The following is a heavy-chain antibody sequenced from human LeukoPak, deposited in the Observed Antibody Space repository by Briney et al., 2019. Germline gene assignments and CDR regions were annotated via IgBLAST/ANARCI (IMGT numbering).Heavy chain of an antibody. CDR1: GGSFSGYY. V-gene: IGHV4-34*01. D-gene: IGHD2-8*01. CDR3: AREGSSCTNGLCYTVEGVFKPRYFDY. Sequence: PSETLSLTCAVYGGSFSGYYWSWIRQPPGKGLEWIGEINHSGSTNYNPSLRSRVTISVDTSKNQFSLQLNSVTAADTAVYFCAREGSSCTNGLCYTVEGVFKPRYFDYWGQGTLVTVSS. J-gene: IGHJ4*02. CDR2: INHSGST.